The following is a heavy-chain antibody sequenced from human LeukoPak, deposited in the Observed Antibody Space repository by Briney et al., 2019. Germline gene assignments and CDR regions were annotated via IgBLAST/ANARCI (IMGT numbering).Heavy chain of an antibody. V-gene: IGHV3-21*01. Sequence: GGSLRLSCAASGFTFSSYSMNWVRQAPGKGLEWVSSISSSSSYIYYADSVKGRFTISRDNAKNSLYLQMNSLRAEDTAVYYCARDRRGGGSYPFFDYWGQGTLVTVSS. CDR3: ARDRRGGGSYPFFDY. J-gene: IGHJ4*02. CDR2: ISSSSSYI. D-gene: IGHD1-26*01. CDR1: GFTFSSYS.